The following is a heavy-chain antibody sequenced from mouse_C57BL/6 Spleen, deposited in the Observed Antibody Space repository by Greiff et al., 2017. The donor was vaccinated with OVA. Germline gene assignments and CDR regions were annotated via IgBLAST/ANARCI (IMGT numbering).Heavy chain of an antibody. CDR3: ARDGYYDGFAY. CDR2: IHPNSGST. Sequence: QVHVKQPGAELVKPGASVKLSCKASGYTFTSYWMHWVKQRPGQGLEWIGMIHPNSGSTNYNEKFKSKATLTVDKSSSTAYMQLSSLTSEDSAVYYCARDGYYDGFAYWGQGTLVTVSA. V-gene: IGHV1-64*01. J-gene: IGHJ3*01. CDR1: GYTFTSYW. D-gene: IGHD2-3*01.